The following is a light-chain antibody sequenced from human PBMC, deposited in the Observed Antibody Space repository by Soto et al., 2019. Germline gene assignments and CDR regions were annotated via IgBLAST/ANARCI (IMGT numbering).Light chain of an antibody. CDR2: GAS. J-gene: IGKJ1*01. CDR3: QQANSFLTWT. V-gene: IGKV1-9*01. CDR1: QGISSY. Sequence: IQLTESPSFMSASVGDRFTITCLASQGISSYLAWFQQKPARAPNLLLYGASTLQSGVPSRFSGSGSGTDFTLTISSLQPEDFATYYCQQANSFLTWTFGQGTKVDI.